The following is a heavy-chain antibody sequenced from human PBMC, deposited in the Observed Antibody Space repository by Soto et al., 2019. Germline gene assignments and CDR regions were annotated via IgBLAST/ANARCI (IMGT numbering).Heavy chain of an antibody. CDR2: IGTAGDT. CDR1: GFTFSSYD. Sequence: GGSLRLSCAASGFTFSSYDMHWVRQVTGKGLECVATIGTAGDTYYPGSVKGRFTISRENAKNSLFLQMNSLRAEDAAVYYCARARGSARGRYYYGIDVWGQGTTVTVSS. J-gene: IGHJ6*02. CDR3: ARARGSARGRYYYGIDV. D-gene: IGHD5-12*01. V-gene: IGHV3-13*01.